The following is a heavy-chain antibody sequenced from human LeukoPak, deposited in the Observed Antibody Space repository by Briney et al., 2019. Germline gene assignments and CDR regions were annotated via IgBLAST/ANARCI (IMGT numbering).Heavy chain of an antibody. J-gene: IGHJ4*02. CDR3: ARDFFGGEPYYGSGSYPFDY. CDR1: GFTFEDYA. D-gene: IGHD3-10*01. CDR2: IKWDSGDI. V-gene: IGHV3-9*01. Sequence: GRSLRLSCAASGFTFEDYAMHWIRQAPGKGLEWVSGIKWDSGDIGYADSVKGRFTISRDNAKSSLYLQMNSLRAEDTAVYYCARDFFGGEPYYGSGSYPFDYWGQGTLVTVSS.